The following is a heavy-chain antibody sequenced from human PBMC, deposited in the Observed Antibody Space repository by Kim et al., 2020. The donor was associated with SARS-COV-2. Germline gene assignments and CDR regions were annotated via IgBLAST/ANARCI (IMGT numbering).Heavy chain of an antibody. Sequence: GGSLRLSCAASGFTFSSYAMSWVRQAPGKGLEWVSAISGSGGSTYYADSVKGRFTISRDNSKNTLYLQMNSLRAEDTAVYYCAKTLYSGGFQACDPWGQGTLVTVSS. V-gene: IGHV3-23*01. CDR1: GFTFSSYA. J-gene: IGHJ5*02. CDR2: ISGSGGST. D-gene: IGHD6-19*01. CDR3: AKTLYSGGFQACDP.